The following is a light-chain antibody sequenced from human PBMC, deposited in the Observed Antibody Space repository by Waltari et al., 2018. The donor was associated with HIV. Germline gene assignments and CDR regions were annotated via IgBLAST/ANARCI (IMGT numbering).Light chain of an antibody. CDR1: HVGGKD. CDR3: QVWHNITVI. J-gene: IGLJ2*01. V-gene: IGLV3-9*01. Sequence: TQPVPVSVTLGQTAKIPCGGDHVGGKDLQWYQHRPGHAPILVIYRNTIRPSGISDRFSGSNSGTTASLTITKVQAGDEADYSCQVWHNITVIFGGGTKLSVL. CDR2: RNT.